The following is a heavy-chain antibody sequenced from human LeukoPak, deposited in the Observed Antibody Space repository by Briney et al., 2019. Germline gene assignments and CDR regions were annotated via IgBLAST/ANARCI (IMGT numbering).Heavy chain of an antibody. CDR3: ATLIAVAGPFDY. J-gene: IGHJ4*02. V-gene: IGHV1-46*03. Sequence: GASVKVSXKASGYTFTSYYMHWVRQAPGQGLEWIGIINPSGGSTSYAQKFQGRVTMTRDTSTSTVYMELSSLRSEDTAVYYCATLIAVAGPFDYWGQGTLVTVSS. D-gene: IGHD6-19*01. CDR1: GYTFTSYY. CDR2: INPSGGST.